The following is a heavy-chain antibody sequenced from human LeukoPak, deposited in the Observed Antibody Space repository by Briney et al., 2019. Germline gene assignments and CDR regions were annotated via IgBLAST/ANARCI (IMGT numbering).Heavy chain of an antibody. CDR1: GYSISSGYY. CDR3: ATTTSAAMVRGVIIDGAFDI. Sequence: SETLPLTCTVSGYSISSGYYWGWIRQPPGKGLEWIGSIYHSGSTYYNPSLKSRVTISVDTSKNQFSLKLSSVTAADTAVYYCATTTSAAMVRGVIIDGAFDIWGQGTMVTVSS. D-gene: IGHD3-10*01. CDR2: IYHSGST. V-gene: IGHV4-38-2*02. J-gene: IGHJ3*02.